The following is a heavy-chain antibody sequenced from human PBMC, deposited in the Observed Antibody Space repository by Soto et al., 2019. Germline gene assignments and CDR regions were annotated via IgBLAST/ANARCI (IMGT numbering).Heavy chain of an antibody. CDR3: ASPARLGGYCSGGSCYRGAGWYYYGMDV. J-gene: IGHJ6*02. Sequence: ASVKVSCKASGYTFTSYDINWVRQATGQGLEWMGWMNPNSGNTGYAQKFQGRVTMTRDTSTSTVYMELSSLRSEDTAVYYCASPARLGGYCSGGSCYRGAGWYYYGMDVWGQGTTVTVSS. V-gene: IGHV1-8*01. D-gene: IGHD2-15*01. CDR2: MNPNSGNT. CDR1: GYTFTSYD.